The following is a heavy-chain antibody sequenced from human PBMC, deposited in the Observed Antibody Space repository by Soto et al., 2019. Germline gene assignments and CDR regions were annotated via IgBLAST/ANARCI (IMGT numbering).Heavy chain of an antibody. CDR2: ISCSGGST. CDR3: AKPLVRVAAAGTWNY. Sequence: PGGSLRLSCAASRFTFSSYGMHLVRQAPGKGLEWVSAISCSGGSTYYADSVKGRFTISRDNSKNTLYLQMNSLRAEDTAVYYCAKPLVRVAAAGTWNYWGQGTLLTVSS. J-gene: IGHJ4*02. V-gene: IGHV3-23*01. D-gene: IGHD6-13*01. CDR1: RFTFSSYG.